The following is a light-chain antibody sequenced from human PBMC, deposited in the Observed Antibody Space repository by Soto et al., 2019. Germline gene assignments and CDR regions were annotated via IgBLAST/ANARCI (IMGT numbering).Light chain of an antibody. CDR2: DAS. Sequence: DLQMTQSPSSLSASVGDRVTITCLASQAIGNYINWYHQKPGKAPKLLVSDASNLEAGVPSRFSGGGSGTHFTLTISSLQPADIATFYCQQYYSLPYTFGQGTRLDIK. J-gene: IGKJ2*01. CDR1: QAIGNY. CDR3: QQYYSLPYT. V-gene: IGKV1-33*01.